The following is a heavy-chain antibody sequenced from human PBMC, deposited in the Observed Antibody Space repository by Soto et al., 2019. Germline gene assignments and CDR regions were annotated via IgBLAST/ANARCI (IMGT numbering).Heavy chain of an antibody. J-gene: IGHJ5*01. D-gene: IGHD3-10*01. V-gene: IGHV4-59*01. CDR1: GGSISSYY. Sequence: QAQLQESGPGLMKPSETLSLTCTVSGGSISSYYWSWIRQPPGKGLGWIGFIFYSGSTSYNPSIKTRITTSIHSSEYPFSRKLNPVTAADTAVYYCARRIGAPVLSFDSWGQGTMVAVSS. CDR2: IFYSGST. CDR3: ARRIGAPVLSFDS.